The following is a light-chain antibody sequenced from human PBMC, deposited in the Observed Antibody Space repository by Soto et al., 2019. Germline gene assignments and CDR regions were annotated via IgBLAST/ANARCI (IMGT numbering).Light chain of an antibody. V-gene: IGKV3-15*01. J-gene: IGKJ1*01. CDR2: GAS. CDR3: QQYNNWPRT. CDR1: QSVSSN. Sequence: EIVMTQSPATLSVSRGERATLSCRASQSVSSNLAWYQQKPGQAPRLLIYGASTRATGIPARFSGSGSGTEFTLTINSLQSEDFAVYYCQQYNNWPRTFGQGTKVDNK.